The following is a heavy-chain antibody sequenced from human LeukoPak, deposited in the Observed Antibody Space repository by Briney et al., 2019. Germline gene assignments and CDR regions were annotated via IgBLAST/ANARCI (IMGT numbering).Heavy chain of an antibody. CDR1: GFTFSSYG. CDR2: IRYDGSNK. V-gene: IGHV3-30*02. D-gene: IGHD3-3*01. CDR3: AKAFGVVIFSADY. J-gene: IGHJ4*02. Sequence: GGSLRLSCAASGFTFSSYGMHWVRQAPGKGLEWVVFIRYDGSNKYYADSVKGRFNISRDNSKNTLYLQMNSLRAEDTAVYYCAKAFGVVIFSADYWGQGTLVTVSS.